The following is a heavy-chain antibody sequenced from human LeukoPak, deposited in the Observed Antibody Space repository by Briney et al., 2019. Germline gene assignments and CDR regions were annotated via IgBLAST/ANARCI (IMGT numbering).Heavy chain of an antibody. J-gene: IGHJ4*02. Sequence: GGSLRLSCAASGFAFSYYWMNWVRQAPGKGLEWVANIKQDGSEKNYVDSVKGRFTISRDNAKNSLYLQMNSLRAEDTAVYYCARASGWTPDNWGRGTLVTVSS. V-gene: IGHV3-7*01. D-gene: IGHD6-19*01. CDR3: ARASGWTPDN. CDR2: IKQDGSEK. CDR1: GFAFSYYW.